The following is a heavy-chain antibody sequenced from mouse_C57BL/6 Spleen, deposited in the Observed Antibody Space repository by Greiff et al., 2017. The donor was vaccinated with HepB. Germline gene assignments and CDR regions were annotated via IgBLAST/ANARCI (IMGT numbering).Heavy chain of an antibody. D-gene: IGHD1-1*01. CDR3: ARRGSSPYWYFDV. V-gene: IGHV1-69*01. CDR1: GYTFTSYW. CDR2: IDPSDSYT. Sequence: VQLQQPGAELVMPGASVKLSCKASGYTFTSYWMHWVKQRPGQGLEWIGEIDPSDSYTNYNQKFKGKSTLTVDKSSSTAYMQLSSLTSEDSAVYYCARRGSSPYWYFDVWGTGTTVTVSS. J-gene: IGHJ1*03.